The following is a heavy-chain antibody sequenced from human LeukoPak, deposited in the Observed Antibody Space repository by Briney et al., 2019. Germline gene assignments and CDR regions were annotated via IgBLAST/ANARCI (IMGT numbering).Heavy chain of an antibody. D-gene: IGHD5-24*01. J-gene: IGHJ4*02. CDR3: ARMMATMSLYYFDY. Sequence: SETLSLTCAVYGGSFSGYYWSWIRQPPGKGLEWIGEINHSGSTYYNPSLKSRVTISVDTSKNQFSLKLSSVTAADTAVYYCARMMATMSLYYFDYWGQGTLVTVSS. CDR1: GGSFSGYY. CDR2: INHSGST. V-gene: IGHV4-34*01.